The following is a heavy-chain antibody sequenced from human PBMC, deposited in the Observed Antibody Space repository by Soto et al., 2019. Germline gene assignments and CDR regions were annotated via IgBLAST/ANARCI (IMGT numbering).Heavy chain of an antibody. CDR3: ARSGSYYPARNWFGP. J-gene: IGHJ5*02. D-gene: IGHD3-10*01. CDR1: GYTFTSYG. CDR2: IRGFNDDT. V-gene: IGHV1-18*01. Sequence: QVQLVQSGAEMKNPGASVKVSCKASGYTFTSYGISWVRQAPGQGLEWMGWIRGFNDDTNHAQKLQGRVTMTKDTSTRTAYMELRSLKSDDTAVYYCARSGSYYPARNWFGPWGQGTLVTVSS.